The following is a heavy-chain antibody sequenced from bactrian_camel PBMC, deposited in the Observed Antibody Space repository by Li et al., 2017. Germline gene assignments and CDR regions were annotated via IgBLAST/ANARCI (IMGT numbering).Heavy chain of an antibody. J-gene: IGHJ6*01. CDR2: IDSRGST. CDR1: GFTYSSIC. V-gene: IGHV3S53*01. D-gene: IGHD7*01. Sequence: VQLVESGGGSVQAGGSMRLSCAYSGFTYSSICMAWFRQAPGKEREGVAVIDSRGSTTYADSVKGRFTISKDNAKKTLYLSMNNLKPEDTAMYFCAADQEGGRCRLELSHILPFDYWGQGTQVTVS. CDR3: AADQEGGRCRLELSHILPFDY.